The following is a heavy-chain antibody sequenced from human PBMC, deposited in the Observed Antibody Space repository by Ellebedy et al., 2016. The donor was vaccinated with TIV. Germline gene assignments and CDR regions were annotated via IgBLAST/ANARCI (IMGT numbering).Heavy chain of an antibody. Sequence: GESLKISCAASGFTFSSNAMHWVRQAPGKGLEWVAVISFVASDKHYADSVRGRFTISRDNSKNTLYLQMNSLRAEDTAVYYCARDVSRGNSGYDSNAGRLDYWGQGTLVTVSS. CDR2: ISFVASDK. D-gene: IGHD5-12*01. CDR1: GFTFSSNA. V-gene: IGHV3-30*01. CDR3: ARDVSRGNSGYDSNAGRLDY. J-gene: IGHJ4*02.